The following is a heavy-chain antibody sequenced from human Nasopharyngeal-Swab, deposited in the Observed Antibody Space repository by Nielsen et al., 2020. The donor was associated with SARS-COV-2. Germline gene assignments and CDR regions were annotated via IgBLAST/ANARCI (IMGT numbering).Heavy chain of an antibody. J-gene: IGHJ4*02. V-gene: IGHV4-39*02. D-gene: IGHD6-19*01. CDR3: ASRIAVASGHYRPFDY. Sequence: RQAPGKGLEWIGSIYYSGSTYYNPSLSNRVTISVDTSKNHFSLKLSSVTAPDTAVYYCASRIAVASGHYRPFDYWGQGTLVTVSS. CDR2: IYYSGST.